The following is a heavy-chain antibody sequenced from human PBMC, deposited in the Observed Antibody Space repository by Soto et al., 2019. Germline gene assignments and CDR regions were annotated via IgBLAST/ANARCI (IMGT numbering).Heavy chain of an antibody. CDR3: ARERRNVLTGYYNPPDY. J-gene: IGHJ4*02. Sequence: SETLSLTCTVSGGSISSGGYYWSWIRQHPGKGLEWIGYIYYSGSTYYNPSLKSRVTISVDTSKNQFSLKLSSVTAADTAVYYCARERRNVLTGYYNPPDYWGQGTLVTVSS. CDR2: IYYSGST. V-gene: IGHV4-31*03. CDR1: GGSISSGGYY. D-gene: IGHD3-9*01.